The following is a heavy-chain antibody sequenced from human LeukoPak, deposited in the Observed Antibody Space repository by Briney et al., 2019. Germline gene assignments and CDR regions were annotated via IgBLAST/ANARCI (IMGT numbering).Heavy chain of an antibody. CDR2: IIPIFGTA. CDR1: GGTFSSYA. D-gene: IGHD1-26*01. J-gene: IGHJ5*02. Sequence: SVKVSCKASGGTFSSYAISWVRQAPGQGLEWMGGIIPIFGTANYAQKFQGRVTITADESTSTAYMELSSLRSEDTAVYYCAREVGATNWSDPWGQGTLVTVSS. CDR3: AREVGATNWSDP. V-gene: IGHV1-69*13.